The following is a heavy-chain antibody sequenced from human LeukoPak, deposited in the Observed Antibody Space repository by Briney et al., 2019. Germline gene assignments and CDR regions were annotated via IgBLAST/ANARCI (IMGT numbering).Heavy chain of an antibody. Sequence: ASLKVSCKASGYTFTGYYMHWVRQAPGQGFEWMAWINHNSAGTNYAQKCQGRVTMTRDTSISTAYMELSRLRADDTAVYYCARVVAACPADYWGQGTLVTVSS. CDR1: GYTFTGYY. CDR3: ARVVAACPADY. CDR2: INHNSAGT. J-gene: IGHJ4*02. D-gene: IGHD1-26*01. V-gene: IGHV1-2*02.